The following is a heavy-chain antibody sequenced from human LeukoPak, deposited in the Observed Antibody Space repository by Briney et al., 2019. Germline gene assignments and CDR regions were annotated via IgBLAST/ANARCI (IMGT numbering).Heavy chain of an antibody. J-gene: IGHJ5*02. D-gene: IGHD3-22*01. CDR2: IYNSGST. CDR3: ARSPRYYYDSSGYYNNWFDP. CDR1: GGSISSYY. Sequence: SETLSLTCTVSGGSISSYYWSRIRQPPGKGLEWIGYIYNSGSTNYNPSLKSRVTISVDTSKNQFSLKLSSVTAADTAVYYCARSPRYYYDSSGYYNNWFDPWGQGTLVTVSS. V-gene: IGHV4-59*08.